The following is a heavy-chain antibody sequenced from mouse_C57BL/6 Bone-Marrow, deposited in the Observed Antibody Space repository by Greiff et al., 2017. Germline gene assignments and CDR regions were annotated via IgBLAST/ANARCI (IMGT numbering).Heavy chain of an antibody. CDR2: IYPSSGNT. J-gene: IGHJ2*01. D-gene: IGHD1-1*01. CDR1: GYTFTSYG. Sequence: QVQLQQSGAELARPGASVKLSCKASGYTFTSYGISWVKQRTGQGLEWIGEIYPSSGNTYYNETFKGQATLTADKSSSTAYMELRSLTSEDSAVYFCARRTTVVPLDYWGQGTTLTVSS. CDR3: ARRTTVVPLDY. V-gene: IGHV1-81*01.